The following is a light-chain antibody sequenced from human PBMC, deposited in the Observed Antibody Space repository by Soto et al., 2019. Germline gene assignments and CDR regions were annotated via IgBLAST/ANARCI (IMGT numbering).Light chain of an antibody. V-gene: IGKV3-11*01. CDR2: DAS. CDR1: QSVSNNY. CDR3: QQRTNWPLT. Sequence: IVLTQSLGTLSLSPGERATLSCRSSQSVSNNYLAWYQQKPGQAPRLLIYDASNRATGIPARFSGSGSGTDFALTISSLEPEDFAVYYCQQRTNWPLTFGGGTKVDI. J-gene: IGKJ4*01.